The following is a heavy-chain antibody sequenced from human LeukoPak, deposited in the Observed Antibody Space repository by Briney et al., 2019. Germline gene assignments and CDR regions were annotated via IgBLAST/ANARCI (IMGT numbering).Heavy chain of an antibody. CDR1: GFTFSSYA. D-gene: IGHD3-3*01. Sequence: GGSLRLSCAASGFTFSSYAMSWVRQAPGKGLEWVSTISVGAEYIFYADSVKGRFTISRDDSNNALYLQMHSLRAEDTALYYCASGPPFLKYFEYWGQGTLVTVSS. CDR2: ISVGAEYI. J-gene: IGHJ4*02. CDR3: ASGPPFLKYFEY. V-gene: IGHV3-23*01.